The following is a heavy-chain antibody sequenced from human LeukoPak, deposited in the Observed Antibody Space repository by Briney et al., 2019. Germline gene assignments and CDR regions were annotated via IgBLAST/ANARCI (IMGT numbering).Heavy chain of an antibody. V-gene: IGHV3-20*04. Sequence: GGSLRLSCAASGFTFDDYGISWVRQAPGKGLEWVSGINWNGGSTGYADSVKGRFTISRDNAKNSLYLQMNSLRAGDTALYYCARVNYGSGSYTYYFDYWGQGTLVTVSS. CDR3: ARVNYGSGSYTYYFDY. D-gene: IGHD3-10*01. J-gene: IGHJ4*02. CDR2: INWNGGST. CDR1: GFTFDDYG.